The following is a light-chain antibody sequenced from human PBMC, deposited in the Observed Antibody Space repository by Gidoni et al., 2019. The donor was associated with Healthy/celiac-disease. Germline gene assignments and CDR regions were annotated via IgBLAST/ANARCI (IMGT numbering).Light chain of an antibody. CDR1: QSVSSY. J-gene: IGKJ1*01. CDR3: HQRSNWPPWT. V-gene: IGKV3-11*01. CDR2: DAS. Sequence: EIVLTQSPATLSLSPGERATLSCRASQSVSSYLACYQQKPGKAPRLLIYDASNRATGIPARFSGSGSWTDFTLTISSLEPEDFSVYYCHQRSNWPPWTFGQGTKVEIK.